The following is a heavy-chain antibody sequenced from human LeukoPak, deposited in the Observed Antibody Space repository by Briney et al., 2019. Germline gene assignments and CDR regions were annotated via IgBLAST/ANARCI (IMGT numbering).Heavy chain of an antibody. J-gene: IGHJ4*02. Sequence: SETLSLTCTVSGGSISSYYWSWIRQPPGKGLEWIGYIYYSGTTNYNPSLKSRVTISVDTSKNQFSLKLSSVTAADTAVYYCARGGRKLPFDYWGQGTLVTVSS. CDR2: IYYSGTT. CDR3: ARGGRKLPFDY. D-gene: IGHD2-21*01. CDR1: GGSISSYY. V-gene: IGHV4-59*01.